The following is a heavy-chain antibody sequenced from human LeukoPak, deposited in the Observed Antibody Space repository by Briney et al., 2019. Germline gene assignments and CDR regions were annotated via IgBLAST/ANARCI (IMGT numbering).Heavy chain of an antibody. CDR3: ARTEESGYSYRYFGYYYYMDV. J-gene: IGHJ6*03. CDR1: GGSISSYY. V-gene: IGHV4-59*01. CDR2: IYYSGST. D-gene: IGHD5-18*01. Sequence: PSETLSLTRTVSGGSISSYYWSWIRQPPGKGLEWIGYIYYSGSTHYNPSLKSRVTISVDTSKNQFSLKLSSVTAADTAVYYCARTEESGYSYRYFGYYYYMDVWGKGTTVIVSS.